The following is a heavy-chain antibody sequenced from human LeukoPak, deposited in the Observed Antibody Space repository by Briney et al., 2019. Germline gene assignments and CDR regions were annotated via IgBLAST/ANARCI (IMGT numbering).Heavy chain of an antibody. V-gene: IGHV4-4*09. CDR2: LHASGPP. J-gene: IGHJ4*02. Sequence: SDTLSLPRTVSGGSISIYYWSWIRRPPGKGLEWIAYLHASGPPNHNPSLKSRITISVDTSKNQFSLKLSSVTAADTAVYYCARHDAGIAARPFDNWGQGTLVTVSS. CDR3: ARHDAGIAARPFDN. D-gene: IGHD6-6*01. CDR1: GGSISIYY.